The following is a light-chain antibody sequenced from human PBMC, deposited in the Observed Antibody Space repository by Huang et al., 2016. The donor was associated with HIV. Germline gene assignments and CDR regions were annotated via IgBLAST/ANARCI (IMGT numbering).Light chain of an antibody. J-gene: IGKJ2*01. V-gene: IGKV2-30*01. CDR2: KVC. CDR1: QSLVYSDGNTY. Sequence: DVVMTQSPPSPPVTLGQPASIPCRPSQSLVYSDGNTYLNWFQQRPGQPPRRLIYKVCDRDSVVPDRVSGSGSGTDFKLKISRMEAEDVGVYYYMQGTHWPPRGTFGQGTKLEIK. CDR3: MQGTHWPPRGT.